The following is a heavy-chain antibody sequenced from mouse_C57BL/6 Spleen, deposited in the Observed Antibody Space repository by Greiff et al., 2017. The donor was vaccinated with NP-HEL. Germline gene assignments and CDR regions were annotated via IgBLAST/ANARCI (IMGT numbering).Heavy chain of an antibody. J-gene: IGHJ1*03. Sequence: QVQLQQSGAELARPGASVKLSCKASGYTFTSYGISWVKQRTGQGLEWIGEIYPRSGNIYYNEKLKGKATLTADKSSSTAYMELRSLTSEDSAVYFCARGRLSSYDWYFDVWGTGTTVTVSS. CDR2: IYPRSGNI. D-gene: IGHD1-1*01. CDR1: GYTFTSYG. CDR3: ARGRLSSYDWYFDV. V-gene: IGHV1-81*01.